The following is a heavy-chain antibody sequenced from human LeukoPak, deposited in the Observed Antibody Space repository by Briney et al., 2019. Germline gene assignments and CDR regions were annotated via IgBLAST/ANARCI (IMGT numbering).Heavy chain of an antibody. CDR2: IYHSGST. J-gene: IGHJ4*02. V-gene: IGHV4-4*02. D-gene: IGHD2-15*01. CDR3: ARDLGYCSGGSCYSAY. Sequence: SGTLSLTCAVSGGSISSSNWWSWVRPPPGKGREWIGEIYHSGSTNYNPSLKSRVTISVDKSKNQFSLKLSSVTAADTAVYYCARDLGYCSGGSCYSAYWGQGTLVTVSS. CDR1: GGSISSSNW.